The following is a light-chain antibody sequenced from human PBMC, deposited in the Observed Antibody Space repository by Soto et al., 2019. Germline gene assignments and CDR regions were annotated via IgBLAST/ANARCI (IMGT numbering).Light chain of an antibody. J-gene: IGKJ4*01. CDR1: QDIRGD. V-gene: IGKV1-17*01. CDR2: AAS. CDR3: LQHNSYPLT. Sequence: DIQMTQSPSSLSASVGDRVTITCRASQDIRGDLAWYQKHPGRAPKRLIYAASSLQSGVPPRFSGSGSGTEFTLTISSLQPEDFATYYCLQHNSYPLTFGGGTKVEIK.